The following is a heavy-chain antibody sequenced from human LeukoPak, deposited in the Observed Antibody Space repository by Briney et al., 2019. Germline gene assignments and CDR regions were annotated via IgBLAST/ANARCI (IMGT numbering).Heavy chain of an antibody. CDR2: IRTTAEGAKYA. CDR1: GFSFTDYP. V-gene: IGHV3-48*02. D-gene: IGHD3-9*01. Sequence: PGGSLRLSCATSGFSFTDYPMNRVRQAPGKGLEWISSIRTTAEGAKYAYYADSVKGRVTISRDDGKNTLYLHMNSLRDDDTAVYYCATDQRYAFDYWGQGILVTVSS. CDR3: ATDQRYAFDY. J-gene: IGHJ4*02.